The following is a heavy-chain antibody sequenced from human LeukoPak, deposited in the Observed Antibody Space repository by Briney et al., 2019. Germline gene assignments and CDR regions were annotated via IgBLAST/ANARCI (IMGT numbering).Heavy chain of an antibody. J-gene: IGHJ3*02. Sequence: SETLSLTCTVSGGSISSYYWSWIRQHPGKGLEWIGYIYYSGSTYYNPSLKSRVTISVDTSKNQFSLKLSSVTAADTAVYYCARDRRLSSGYYPFDIWGQGTMVTVSS. CDR3: ARDRRLSSGYYPFDI. CDR1: GGSISSYY. V-gene: IGHV4-59*06. CDR2: IYYSGST. D-gene: IGHD3-22*01.